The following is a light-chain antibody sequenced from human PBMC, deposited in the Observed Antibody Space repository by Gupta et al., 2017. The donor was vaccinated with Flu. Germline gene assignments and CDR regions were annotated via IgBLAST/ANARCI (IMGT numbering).Light chain of an antibody. CDR2: EVN. V-gene: IGLV2-14*01. Sequence: QSALTQPASVSGSPGQSITISCTGTTSDVGGYNYVSWYQQHPGKAPKLIIYEVNNEVIKGYSGLCNRLSGSKSGNTASLTISGLQAEDEADYYCSSYTSSGTLVFGGGTKLTVL. CDR1: TSDVGGYNY. CDR3: SSYTSSGTLV. J-gene: IGLJ3*02.